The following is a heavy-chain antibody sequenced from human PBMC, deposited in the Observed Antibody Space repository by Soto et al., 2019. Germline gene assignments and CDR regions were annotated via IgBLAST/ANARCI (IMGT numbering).Heavy chain of an antibody. CDR1: GFTFSSYS. V-gene: IGHV3-30*03. CDR2: ISYDGSKK. D-gene: IGHD1-26*01. Sequence: PGGSLRLSCAASGFTFSSYSMNWFRQAPGKGLKWVAVISYDGSKKYDADSVKGRFTISRDNSKNTLYLQMNSLRTEDTVVYYFVRDSICGSYCFYHYGMDVCGQGTTVTVS. CDR3: VRDSICGSYCFYHYGMDV. J-gene: IGHJ6*02.